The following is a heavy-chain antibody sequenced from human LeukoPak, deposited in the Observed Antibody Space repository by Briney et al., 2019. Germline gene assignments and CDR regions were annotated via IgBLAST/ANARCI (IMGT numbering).Heavy chain of an antibody. CDR1: GFTLSSNW. V-gene: IGHV3-74*01. J-gene: IGHJ4*02. D-gene: IGHD6-19*01. CDR2: INNDGSST. Sequence: PGGSLRLSCAASGFTLSSNWMHWVRQAPGKGLVSVSRINNDGSSTSYADSVKGRFTISRDNAKDTLFLQMNSLRAVDTAVYYCVKYSSGWNWGQGTLVTVSS. CDR3: VKYSSGWN.